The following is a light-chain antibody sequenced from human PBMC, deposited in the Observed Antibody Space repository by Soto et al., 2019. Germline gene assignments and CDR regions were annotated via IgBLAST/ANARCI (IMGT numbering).Light chain of an antibody. CDR3: SSYAGGKNFYV. J-gene: IGLJ1*01. CDR1: SSDVGSYDL. CDR2: EVT. Sequence: QSALTQPASVSGSPGQSITISCTGTSSDVGSYDLVSWYQHHPGKAPKLIIYEVTKRPSGVPDRFSGSKSGNTASLTVSGLQAEDEADYHCSSYAGGKNFYVFGTGTKLTVL. V-gene: IGLV2-8*01.